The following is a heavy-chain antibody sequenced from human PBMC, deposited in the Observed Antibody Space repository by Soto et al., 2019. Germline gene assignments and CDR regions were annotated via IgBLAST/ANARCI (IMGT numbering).Heavy chain of an antibody. V-gene: IGHV4-39*01. CDR3: ARQVPTDIAVPGICAIDS. J-gene: IGHJ4*02. Sequence: QLQLQESGPGLVKPSETLSLTCTVSGGSISSSSYYWGWIRQPPGKGLEWIGSIYYSGSSYYNPSLKSRVTISVDTSKNQFFLKLSSVTAADTAVYYCARQVPTDIAVPGICAIDSWGQGTLVTVSS. CDR1: GGSISSSSYY. D-gene: IGHD6-19*01. CDR2: IYYSGSS.